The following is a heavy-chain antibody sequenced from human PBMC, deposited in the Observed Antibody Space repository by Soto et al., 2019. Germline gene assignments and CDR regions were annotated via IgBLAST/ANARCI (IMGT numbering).Heavy chain of an antibody. CDR2: ISSSSSYT. CDR1: GFTFSDYY. V-gene: IGHV3-11*06. D-gene: IGHD1-26*01. J-gene: IGHJ4*02. Sequence: QVQLVESGGGLVQPGGSLRLSCAASGFTFSDYYMSWIRQAPGKGLEWVSYISSSSSYTNYADSVKGRFTISRDNAKNSLDLQMNSLGAGGTAVYYCARRSGIVGATEWGQGTLVTVSS. CDR3: ARRSGIVGATE.